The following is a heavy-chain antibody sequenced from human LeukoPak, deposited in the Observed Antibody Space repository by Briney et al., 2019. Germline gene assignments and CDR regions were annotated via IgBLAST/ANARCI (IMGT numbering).Heavy chain of an antibody. J-gene: IGHJ4*02. CDR3: AKGRRRIVAAGSPFDY. Sequence: GRSLRLSCAASGFTFDDYAMHWVRQAPGKGLEWVSGISWNSGSIGYADSVKGRFTISRDNSKNSLYLQMNSLRTEDTALYYCAKGRRRIVAAGSPFDYWGQGTLVTVSS. CDR1: GFTFDDYA. V-gene: IGHV3-9*01. CDR2: ISWNSGSI. D-gene: IGHD6-13*01.